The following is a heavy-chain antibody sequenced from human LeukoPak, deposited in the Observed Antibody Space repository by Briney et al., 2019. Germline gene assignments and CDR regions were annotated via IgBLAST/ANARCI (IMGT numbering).Heavy chain of an antibody. CDR2: IKSKTDGGTT. V-gene: IGHV3-15*05. CDR3: ASGELDSLYYFDY. D-gene: IGHD1-1*01. CDR1: GFTFSNAW. Sequence: GGSLRLSCAASGFTFSNAWMSWVRQAPGKGLEWVGRIKSKTDGGTTDYAAPVKGRFTISRDDSKNTLYLQMNSLRAEDTAVYFCASGELDSLYYFDYWGQGTLVTVSS. J-gene: IGHJ4*02.